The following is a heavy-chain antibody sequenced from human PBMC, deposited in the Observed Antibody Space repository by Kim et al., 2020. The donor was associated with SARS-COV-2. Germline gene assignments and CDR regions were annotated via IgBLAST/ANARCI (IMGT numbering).Heavy chain of an antibody. CDR3: ALQDTGYYYYYYGMDV. CDR1: GFTFSSYG. J-gene: IGHJ6*02. V-gene: IGHV3-30*03. Sequence: GGSLRLSCAASGFTFSSYGMHWVRQAPGKGLEWVAVISYDGSNKYYADSVKGRFTISRDHSKNTLYLQMNSLRAEDTAVYYCALQDTGYYYYYYGMDVWGQGTTVTLSS. CDR2: ISYDGSNK. D-gene: IGHD7-27*01.